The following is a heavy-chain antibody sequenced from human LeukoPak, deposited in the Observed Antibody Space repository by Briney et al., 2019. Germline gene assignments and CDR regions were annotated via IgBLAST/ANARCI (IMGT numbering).Heavy chain of an antibody. CDR2: MNPNSGNT. CDR3: ARAVGYDILTGYYYYYMDV. CDR1: GYTFTSYD. D-gene: IGHD3-9*01. V-gene: IGHV1-8*03. Sequence: ASVKVSCKASGYTFTSYDINWVRQATGQGLEWMGWMNPNSGNTGYAQKFQGRVTITRNTSISTAYMELSSLRSEDTAVYYCARAVGYDILTGYYYYYMDVWGKGTTVTVSS. J-gene: IGHJ6*03.